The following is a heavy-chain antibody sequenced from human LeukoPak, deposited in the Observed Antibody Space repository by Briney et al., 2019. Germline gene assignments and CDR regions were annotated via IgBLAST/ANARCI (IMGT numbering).Heavy chain of an antibody. V-gene: IGHV3-23*01. Sequence: SGGSLRLSCVASGFTFSNYGMNWVRQAPGKGLEWVSVISGSGGTTYYADSVKGRFTISRDNSKNALFLQMNSLRAEDTAIYYCAKGYSSGWYYYGMDVWGKGTTVTVSS. CDR2: ISGSGGTT. D-gene: IGHD6-19*01. CDR3: AKGYSSGWYYYGMDV. J-gene: IGHJ6*04. CDR1: GFTFSNYG.